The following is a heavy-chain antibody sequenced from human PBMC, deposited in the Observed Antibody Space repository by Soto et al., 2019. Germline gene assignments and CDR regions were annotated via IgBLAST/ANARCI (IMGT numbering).Heavy chain of an antibody. D-gene: IGHD3-10*01. CDR3: AHRLSRTPASGSGSWGPYYFDY. CDR1: GFSLSTSGIG. Sequence: QITLKESGPTLVKPTQTLTLTCTFSGFSLSTSGIGVSWIRQPPGKALEWLALIYWDDDKRYSPSLKSRLTITKATYKNQVVLTVTNMDPVDTATYYCAHRLSRTPASGSGSWGPYYFDYWGQGTLVTVSS. J-gene: IGHJ4*02. CDR2: IYWDDDK. V-gene: IGHV2-5*02.